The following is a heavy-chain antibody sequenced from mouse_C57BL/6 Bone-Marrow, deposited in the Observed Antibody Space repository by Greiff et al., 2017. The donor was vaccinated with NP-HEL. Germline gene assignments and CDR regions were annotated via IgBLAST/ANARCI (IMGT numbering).Heavy chain of an antibody. CDR2: IYPGSGST. V-gene: IGHV1-55*01. Sequence: QVQLQQPGAELVKPGASVKMSCKASGYTFTSYWITWVKQRPGQGLEWIGDIYPGSGSTNYNEKFKSKATMTVHTSSSTAYLQLSSLTSEDSAVYYGARKDSSGYVSFAYWGQGTLVTVSA. D-gene: IGHD3-2*02. J-gene: IGHJ3*01. CDR1: GYTFTSYW. CDR3: ARKDSSGYVSFAY.